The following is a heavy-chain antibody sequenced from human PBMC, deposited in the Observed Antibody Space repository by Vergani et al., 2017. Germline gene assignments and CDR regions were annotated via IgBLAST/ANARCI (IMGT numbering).Heavy chain of an antibody. CDR2: FDPEDGET. J-gene: IGHJ4*02. D-gene: IGHD3-3*01. CDR3: ATNHQLYDFWSGYHRPTNSVRKYYFDY. Sequence: QVQLVQSGAEAKKPGASVKVSCKVSGYTLTELSMHWVRQAPGKGLEWMVGFDPEDGETIYAQKFQGRVTMTEDTSTDTAYMELSSLRSEDTAVYYCATNHQLYDFWSGYHRPTNSVRKYYFDYWGQGTLVTVSS. CDR1: GYTLTELS. V-gene: IGHV1-24*01.